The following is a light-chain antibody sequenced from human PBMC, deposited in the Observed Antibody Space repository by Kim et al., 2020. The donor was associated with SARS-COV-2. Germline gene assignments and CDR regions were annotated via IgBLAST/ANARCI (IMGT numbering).Light chain of an antibody. V-gene: IGKV2-28*01. CDR2: LGS. Sequence: DIVMTHSPLPLPVTPGEPASDSRRSSQSLLHSIGYNYLDWYLQKPGQSPQLLIYLGSNRASGVPDRFSGSGSGTDFTLKISRVEAEDVGVYYCMQALQTPLTFGGGTKVDIK. CDR1: QSLLHSIGYNY. J-gene: IGKJ4*01. CDR3: MQALQTPLT.